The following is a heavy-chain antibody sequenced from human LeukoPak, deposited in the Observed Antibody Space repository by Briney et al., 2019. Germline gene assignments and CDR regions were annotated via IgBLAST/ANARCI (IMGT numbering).Heavy chain of an antibody. D-gene: IGHD6-13*01. V-gene: IGHV1-3*01. J-gene: IGHJ4*02. CDR2: INAGNTNT. CDR1: GYTFTNYA. Sequence: ASVKVSCKASGYTFTNYAMHWVRQAPGQRLEWMGCINAGNTNTKCSQKFQGRVTIARDTSASTAYMELSSLRSEDTAVYYCARLRQQLVTFDYWGQGTLVTVSS. CDR3: ARLRQQLVTFDY.